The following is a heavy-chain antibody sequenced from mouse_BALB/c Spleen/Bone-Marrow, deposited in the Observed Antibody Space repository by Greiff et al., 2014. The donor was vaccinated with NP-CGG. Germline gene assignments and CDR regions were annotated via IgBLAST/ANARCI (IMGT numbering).Heavy chain of an antibody. CDR2: ISSGGST. Sequence: DVKLVESGGGLVKPGGSLKLSCAASGFTFSSYAMSWVRQTPEKRLEWVASISSGGSTYYPDSVKGRFTISRDNARNILYLQMSSLRSEDTAMYYCARRRGYDYPFAYWGQGTLVTVSA. V-gene: IGHV5-6-5*01. CDR1: GFTFSSYA. D-gene: IGHD2-4*01. CDR3: ARRRGYDYPFAY. J-gene: IGHJ3*01.